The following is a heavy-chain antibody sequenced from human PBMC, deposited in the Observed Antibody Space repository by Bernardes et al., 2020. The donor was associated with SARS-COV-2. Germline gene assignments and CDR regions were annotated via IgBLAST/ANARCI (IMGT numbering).Heavy chain of an antibody. CDR3: ARDRAVAADEYFQH. V-gene: IGHV1-18*04. Sequence: ASVKVSCKASGYTFTSYGISWVRQAPGQGLEWMGWISAYNGNTNYAQKLQGRVTMTTDTSTSTAYMELRSLRSDDTAVYYCARDRAVAADEYFQHWGQGTLVTVSS. J-gene: IGHJ1*01. CDR2: ISAYNGNT. D-gene: IGHD6-19*01. CDR1: GYTFTSYG.